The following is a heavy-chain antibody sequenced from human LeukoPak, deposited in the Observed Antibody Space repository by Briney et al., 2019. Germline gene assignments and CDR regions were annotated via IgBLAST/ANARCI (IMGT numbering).Heavy chain of an antibody. CDR1: GFTFSSYS. J-gene: IGHJ4*02. Sequence: GGSLRLSCAASGFTFSSYSMNWVRQAPGKGLEWVSSISSSSSYIYYADSVKGRFTISRDNAKNSLYLQMNSLRAEDTAAYYCARAPGYSGFRDYWGQGTLVTVSS. D-gene: IGHD5-12*01. V-gene: IGHV3-21*01. CDR3: ARAPGYSGFRDY. CDR2: ISSSSSYI.